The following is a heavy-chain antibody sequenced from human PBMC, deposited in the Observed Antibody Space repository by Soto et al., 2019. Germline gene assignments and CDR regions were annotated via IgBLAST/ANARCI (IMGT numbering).Heavy chain of an antibody. CDR2: ISSDGTNR. CDR1: EFTFSNYA. Sequence: PGGSLRLSCAPSEFTFSNYAMHWVRLAPGKGLEWVAVISSDGTNRYIADSVEGRFTISRDNSKDTLFLQLNSLRVEDTAVYYCARALPWRNLWFKAIDYWGQGTLVTVSS. V-gene: IGHV3-30*04. CDR3: ARALPWRNLWFKAIDY. J-gene: IGHJ4*02. D-gene: IGHD3-9*01.